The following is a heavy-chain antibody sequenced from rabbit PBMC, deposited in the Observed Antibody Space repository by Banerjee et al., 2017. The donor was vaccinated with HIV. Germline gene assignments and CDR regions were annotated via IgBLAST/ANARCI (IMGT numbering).Heavy chain of an antibody. CDR1: GFSFTSNA. D-gene: IGHD6-1*01. CDR3: ARGDGFAGYVYAWYYFTL. CDR2: IYAGSSGST. V-gene: IGHV1S40*01. Sequence: QSLEESGGGLVKPGGTLTLTCTASGFSFTSNAMCWVRQAPGKGPEWIACIYAGSSGSTQYANWAKGRFTISKISSTTVTLQMTSLTAADTATYFCARGDGFAGYVYAWYYFTLWGQGTLVTVS. J-gene: IGHJ4*01.